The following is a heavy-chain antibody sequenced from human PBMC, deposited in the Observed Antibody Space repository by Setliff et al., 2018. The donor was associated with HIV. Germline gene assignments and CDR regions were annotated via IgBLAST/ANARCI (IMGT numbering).Heavy chain of an antibody. CDR2: ISPDNGVA. CDR1: GYMILGYK. CDR3: ARPRVFDSFDV. Sequence: ASVKVSCKASGYMILGYKMNWVRQAPGQGLEWIGRISPDNGVAEYAPKFQGRFRMTLDTSISTAYLEIPRLTSGDAAVYYSARPRVFDSFDVWGQGTRVTVSS. J-gene: IGHJ3*01. V-gene: IGHV1-2*06.